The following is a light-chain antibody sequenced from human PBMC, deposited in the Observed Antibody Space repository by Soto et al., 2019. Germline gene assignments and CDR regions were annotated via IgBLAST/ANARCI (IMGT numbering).Light chain of an antibody. Sequence: DIQMTQSPSSVSASVGDTVTITCRASQGLKFLAWYQQKPGKAPRLLIYEATNLQSGVPPRFSGSGSGTDFTLTISGLQSEDSAVYFCQQYNNWPFSFGQGTRLEI. V-gene: IGKV1-12*02. CDR2: EAT. J-gene: IGKJ5*01. CDR1: QGLKF. CDR3: QQYNNWPFS.